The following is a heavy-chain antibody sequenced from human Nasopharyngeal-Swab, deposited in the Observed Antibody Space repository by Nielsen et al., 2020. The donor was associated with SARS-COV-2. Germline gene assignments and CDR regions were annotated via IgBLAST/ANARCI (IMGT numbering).Heavy chain of an antibody. CDR1: GYTFTDYY. CDR2: INAGNDNT. V-gene: IGHV1/OR15-3*02. Sequence: ASVKVSCKVSGYTFTDYYIQWVRQAPGQGLEWMGWINAGNDNTKYSPKFQGRVAISRDSSANTVYMELTSLRSEDTAIYYCAKAGSYFDSSLDYWGQGTLLTVSS. D-gene: IGHD3-22*01. J-gene: IGHJ4*02. CDR3: AKAGSYFDSSLDY.